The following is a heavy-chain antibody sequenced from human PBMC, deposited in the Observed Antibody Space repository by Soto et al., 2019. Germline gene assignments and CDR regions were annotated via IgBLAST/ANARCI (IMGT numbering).Heavy chain of an antibody. D-gene: IGHD2-8*01. Sequence: PGGSLRLSCVVSGFTIGAYAMHWVRQGPGKGLEWVAVISEDGRNIYYGDAVEGRFTISRDNSKNTLYLQLNSLRREDTAVYHCAKVSTKGVYRYFGMDVWGQGTSVTVSS. V-gene: IGHV3-30*18. CDR1: GFTIGAYA. CDR2: ISEDGRNI. CDR3: AKVSTKGVYRYFGMDV. J-gene: IGHJ6*02.